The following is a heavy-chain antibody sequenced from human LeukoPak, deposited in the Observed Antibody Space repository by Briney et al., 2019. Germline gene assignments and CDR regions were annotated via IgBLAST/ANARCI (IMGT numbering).Heavy chain of an antibody. CDR1: GYTFTSYG. CDR3: ARAPDYGGKVDY. D-gene: IGHD4-23*01. Sequence: ASVKVSCKASGYTFTSYGISWVRQAPGQGLEWMGWISGYNGNTNYAQKLQGRVTMTTDTSTSTAYMELRSLRSDDTAVYYCARAPDYGGKVDYWGQGTLVTVSS. V-gene: IGHV1-18*01. CDR2: ISGYNGNT. J-gene: IGHJ4*02.